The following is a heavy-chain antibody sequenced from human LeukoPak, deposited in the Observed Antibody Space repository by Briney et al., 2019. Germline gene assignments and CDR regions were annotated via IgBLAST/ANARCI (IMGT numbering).Heavy chain of an antibody. J-gene: IGHJ6*03. CDR1: GGSISSGDYY. D-gene: IGHD3-9*01. CDR2: IYYSGST. V-gene: IGHV4-30-4*01. CDR3: ASIGYDILTGYYTPNYYYMDV. Sequence: SETLSLTCTVSGGSISSGDYYWSWIRQPPGKGLEWIGYIYYSGSTYYNPSLKSRVTISVDTSKNQFSLKLSSVTAADTAVYYCASIGYDILTGYYTPNYYYMDVWGKGTTVTVSS.